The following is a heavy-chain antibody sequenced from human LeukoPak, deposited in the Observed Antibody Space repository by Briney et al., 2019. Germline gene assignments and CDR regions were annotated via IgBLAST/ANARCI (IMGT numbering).Heavy chain of an antibody. V-gene: IGHV4-34*01. CDR1: GGSFSGYY. D-gene: IGHD1-1*01. CDR2: INHSGST. CDR3: ARGPANKGIPRIWQRLHGFDI. J-gene: IGHJ3*02. Sequence: SETLSLTCAVYGGSFSGYYWSWIRQPPGKGLEWIGEINHSGSTNYNPSLKSRVTISVDTSKNQFSLKLSSVTAADTAVYYCARGPANKGIPRIWQRLHGFDIWGQGTMVTVSS.